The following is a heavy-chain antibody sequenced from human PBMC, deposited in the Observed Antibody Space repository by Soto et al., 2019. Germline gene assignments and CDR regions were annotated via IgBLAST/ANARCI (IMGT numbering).Heavy chain of an antibody. Sequence: EVQLLESGGGLVQPGGSLRLSCAASGFTFADYAMTWVRQAPGKGLEWVSAISGSGGSTYYADSVKGRFTISRDNSKNSLYLQMNSLRAEDTAVYYCAKGSPVVAAVHWFDPWGQGTLVTVSS. J-gene: IGHJ5*02. V-gene: IGHV3-23*01. CDR2: ISGSGGST. D-gene: IGHD2-15*01. CDR1: GFTFADYA. CDR3: AKGSPVVAAVHWFDP.